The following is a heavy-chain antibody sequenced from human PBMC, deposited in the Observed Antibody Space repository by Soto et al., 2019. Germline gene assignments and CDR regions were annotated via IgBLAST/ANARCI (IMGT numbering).Heavy chain of an antibody. V-gene: IGHV1-69*12. J-gene: IGHJ6*02. D-gene: IGHD4-4*01. CDR1: GGTFSSSA. CDR2: IIPLFRTP. CDR3: ARDNDRLQLGGNYYYSLDD. Sequence: QVQLVQSGAEMEEPGSSVKVSCKTSGGTFSSSAIRWLRQAPGQGLEWMGGIIPLFRTPDYAQKFQGRGTIAADESTNTAYMELSSLRSEDTAVYYCARDNDRLQLGGNYYYSLDDWGQGTTITVSS.